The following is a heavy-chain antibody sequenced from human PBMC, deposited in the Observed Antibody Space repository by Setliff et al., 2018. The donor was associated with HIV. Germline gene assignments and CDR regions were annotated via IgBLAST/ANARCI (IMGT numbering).Heavy chain of an antibody. J-gene: IGHJ4*02. CDR1: GFTFSSYA. CDR2: ISYDGSNK. D-gene: IGHD1-20*01. Sequence: GGSLRLSCAASGFTFSSYAMHWVRQAPGKGLEWVAVISYDGSNKYYADSVKGRFTISRDNSKNTLYLQMNSLRAEDTAVYYCAGGGSYNWNYLGYWGQGALVTVSS. V-gene: IGHV3-30*04. CDR3: AGGGSYNWNYLGY.